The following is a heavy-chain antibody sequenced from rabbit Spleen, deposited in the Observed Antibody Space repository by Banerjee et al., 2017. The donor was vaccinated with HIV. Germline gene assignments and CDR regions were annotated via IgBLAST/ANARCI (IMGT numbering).Heavy chain of an antibody. Sequence: QSLQESGGDVVKPEASLILTSKDSGIDFSGDSYESYMCWVRQAPGKGLEWIACIDIGSSGFTYFASWAKGRFTISKTSSTTVTLQLTSLTAADTADYFCARDTSSSFSSYGMDLWGQGTLVTVS. V-gene: IGHV1S40*01. CDR2: IDIGSSGFT. CDR3: ARDTSSSFSSYGMDL. J-gene: IGHJ6*01. D-gene: IGHD1-1*01. CDR1: GIDFSGDSY.